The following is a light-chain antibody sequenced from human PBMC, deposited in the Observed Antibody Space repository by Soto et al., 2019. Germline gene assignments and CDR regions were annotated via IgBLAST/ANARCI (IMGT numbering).Light chain of an antibody. CDR2: ATS. J-gene: IGKJ3*01. Sequence: DIQMTQSPSSLSASVGDRVTITCRASQGINHYLAWFQQKPGKVPKLLIYATSTLHSGVPSRFSGSGFGTDFTLTISSLQPEDVATYYCQKHNSAPLFFGPGTKVEIK. CDR3: QKHNSAPLF. V-gene: IGKV1-27*01. CDR1: QGINHY.